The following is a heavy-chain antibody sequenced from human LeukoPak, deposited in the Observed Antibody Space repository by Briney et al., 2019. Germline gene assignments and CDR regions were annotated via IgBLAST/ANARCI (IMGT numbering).Heavy chain of an antibody. Sequence: SVKVSCKASGGTFSSYAISWVRQAPGQGLEWMGGIIPIFGTANYAQKFQGRVTITADESTSTAYMELSSLRSEDTAVYYCARGAGSGSYRVYYYYMDVWGKGTTVTVSS. CDR1: GGTFSSYA. J-gene: IGHJ6*03. CDR2: IIPIFGTA. CDR3: ARGAGSGSYRVYYYYMDV. D-gene: IGHD3-10*01. V-gene: IGHV1-69*13.